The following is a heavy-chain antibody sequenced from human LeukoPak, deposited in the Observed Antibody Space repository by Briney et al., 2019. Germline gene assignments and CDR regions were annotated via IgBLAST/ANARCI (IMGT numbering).Heavy chain of an antibody. CDR2: VNSNDRP. CDR3: AKARAAVVEAAINY. CDR1: GFNFSNYA. D-gene: IGHD2-15*01. J-gene: IGHJ4*02. Sequence: GGSLRLSCAASGFNFSNYAMTWVRQAPGKGREWVSTVNSNDRPYYADSVKGRFTISRDNSKNTLYLQMNTLRVEDTALYYCAKARAAVVEAAINYWGQGILVTVSP. V-gene: IGHV3-23*01.